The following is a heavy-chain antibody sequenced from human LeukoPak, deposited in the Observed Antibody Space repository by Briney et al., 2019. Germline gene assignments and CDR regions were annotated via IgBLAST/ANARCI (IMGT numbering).Heavy chain of an antibody. D-gene: IGHD3-22*01. Sequence: SETLSLTCTVSGGSVSRTSYYWSWIRQPPGKGLEWIGYIYYSGSTNYNPSLKSRVTISVDTSKNQFSLKLSSVTAADTAVYYCARDTYDSNRAFDYWGQGTLVTVSS. V-gene: IGHV4-61*01. J-gene: IGHJ4*02. CDR2: IYYSGST. CDR3: ARDTYDSNRAFDY. CDR1: GGSVSRTSYY.